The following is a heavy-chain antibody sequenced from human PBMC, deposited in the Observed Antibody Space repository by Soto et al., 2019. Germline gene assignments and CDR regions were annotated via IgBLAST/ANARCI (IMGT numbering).Heavy chain of an antibody. CDR1: GGSLSSGYYY. V-gene: IGHV4-30-4*02. J-gene: IGHJ4*02. CDR2: IYYSGST. Sequence: PSDTLSLTCTVSGGSLSSGYYYWSWIRQPPGKGLEWIGYIYYSGSTYYNPSLKSRVTISVETSKNQLSLKLSSVTAADTAVYYCARRSSGYHGRTDYWGQGTLVNVSS. CDR3: ARRSSGYHGRTDY. D-gene: IGHD5-12*01.